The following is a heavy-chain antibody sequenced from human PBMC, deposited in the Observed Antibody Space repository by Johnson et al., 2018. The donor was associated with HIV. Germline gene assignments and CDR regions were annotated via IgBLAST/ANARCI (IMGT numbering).Heavy chain of an antibody. CDR1: EFTFSAFG. CDR3: AREGAGEPPI. CDR2: IKEDGSED. D-gene: IGHD7-27*01. Sequence: VQLVESGGGVVQPGRSLRLSCAASEFTFSAFGMHWVRQAPGKGLEWLANIKEDGSEDYYVDSLKGRFVISRDNAQNLLFLQMNSLRAEDTAVYYCAREGAGEPPIWGQGTMVTVSS. V-gene: IGHV3-7*03. J-gene: IGHJ3*02.